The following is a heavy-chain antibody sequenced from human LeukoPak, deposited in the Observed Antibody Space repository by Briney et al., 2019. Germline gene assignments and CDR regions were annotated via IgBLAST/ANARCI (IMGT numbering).Heavy chain of an antibody. V-gene: IGHV1-69*13. CDR3: ARSPYYCSGGSCYSVYYFDY. J-gene: IGHJ4*02. CDR2: IIPIFGTA. CDR1: GGTFISYA. D-gene: IGHD2-15*01. Sequence: SVKVSCKASGGTFISYAISWVRQAPGQGLEWMGGIIPIFGTANYAQKFQGRVTITADESTSTAYMELSGLRSEDTAVYYCARSPYYCSGGSCYSVYYFDYWGQGTLVTVSS.